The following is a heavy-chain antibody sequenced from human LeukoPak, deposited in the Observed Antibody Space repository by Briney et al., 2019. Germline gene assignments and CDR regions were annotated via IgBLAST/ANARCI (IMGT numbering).Heavy chain of an antibody. CDR1: GYTFTRNG. CDR3: ARAGWGTYSSGPYYFDY. Sequence: ASVKVSCKASGYTFTRNGISWVRQAPGQGLELKGWINGYNGNTKYAQKLQGRVTMTTDTATTTAYMELRSLRSDDTAVYYCARAGWGTYSSGPYYFDYWGQGTLITVSS. J-gene: IGHJ4*02. V-gene: IGHV1-18*04. D-gene: IGHD6-19*01. CDR2: INGYNGNT.